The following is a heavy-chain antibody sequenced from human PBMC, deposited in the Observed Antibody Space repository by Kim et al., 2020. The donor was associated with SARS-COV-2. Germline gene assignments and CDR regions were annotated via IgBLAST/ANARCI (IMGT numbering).Heavy chain of an antibody. D-gene: IGHD3-9*01. Sequence: SETLSLTCTVSGGSISSYYWSWIRQPPGKGLEWIGYIYYSGSTNYNPSLKSRVTISVDTSKNQFSLKLSSVTAADTAVYYCARGLPLYDILTGYYPYYFDYWGQGTLVTVSS. CDR1: GGSISSYY. J-gene: IGHJ4*02. CDR2: IYYSGST. CDR3: ARGLPLYDILTGYYPYYFDY. V-gene: IGHV4-59*01.